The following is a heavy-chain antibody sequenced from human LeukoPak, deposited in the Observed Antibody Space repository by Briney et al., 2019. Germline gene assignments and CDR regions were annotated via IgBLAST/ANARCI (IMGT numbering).Heavy chain of an antibody. CDR1: GGSVSSGTYY. CDR3: ARYSGIYSYFDS. CDR2: IYGTGRT. D-gene: IGHD1-26*01. V-gene: IGHV4-61*02. Sequence: SETLSLTCTVSGGSVSSGTYYWNWMRQPAGKRLEWIGRIYGTGRTDYNPSLKSRVTMSVDRSKSQFSPTLTSVTAADTAVYYCARYSGIYSYFDSWGQGTLVTVSS. J-gene: IGHJ4*02.